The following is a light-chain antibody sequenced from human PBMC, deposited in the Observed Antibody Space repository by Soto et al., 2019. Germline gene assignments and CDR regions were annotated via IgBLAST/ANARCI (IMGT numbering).Light chain of an antibody. Sequence: IQLTQSPSSLSASAGERVIISCRASQGISSYLAWYQQKPGKAPTLLIYAASTLDTGVPSRFSGSGSGTDFTLTISSLEPEDFATYYCQQHNIYPITFGPGTKVDIK. CDR1: QGISSY. J-gene: IGKJ3*01. CDR2: AAS. V-gene: IGKV1-9*01. CDR3: QQHNIYPIT.